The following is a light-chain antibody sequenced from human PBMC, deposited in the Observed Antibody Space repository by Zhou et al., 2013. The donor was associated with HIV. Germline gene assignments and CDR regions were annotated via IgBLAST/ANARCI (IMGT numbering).Light chain of an antibody. V-gene: IGKV1-5*03. CDR1: QSVNIW. J-gene: IGKJ2*01. CDR2: KGS. CDR3: QQYYTFRTYT. Sequence: DIQLTQSPSTLSASVGDRVTITCRASQSVNIWVAWYQQKPGKAPKLLIHKGSVLESGVPSRFSGSGSGTEFTLTITSLQPDDFGTYYCQQYYTFRTYTFG.